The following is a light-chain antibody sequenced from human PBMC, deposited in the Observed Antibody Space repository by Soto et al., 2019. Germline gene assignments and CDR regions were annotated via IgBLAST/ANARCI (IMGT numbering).Light chain of an antibody. V-gene: IGLV2-11*01. J-gene: IGLJ2*01. Sequence: QSALTQPRSVSGSPGQSVAISCTGSRSDVGGYKYVSWYQQFPGKAPKLIIYDVSRRPSGVPDRFSGSKSGNTASLTISGLQAEDEGDYYCCSYGGGRTPLGFGGGPSSPS. CDR3: CSYGGGRTPLG. CDR1: RSDVGGYKY. CDR2: DVS.